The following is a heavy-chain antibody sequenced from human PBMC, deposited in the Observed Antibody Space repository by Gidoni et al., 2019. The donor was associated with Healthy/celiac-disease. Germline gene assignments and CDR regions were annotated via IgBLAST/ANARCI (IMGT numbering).Heavy chain of an antibody. D-gene: IGHD3-10*01. J-gene: IGHJ5*02. V-gene: IGHV3-33*01. CDR2: IWYDGSNK. CDR3: ARGFITMVRGVNTPFDP. Sequence: QVQLVESGGGVVQPGRSLRLHFPASGCTFCRYGIHWVRQAPGKGLEGVAVIWYDGSNKYYADSVKGRFTISRDNSKNTLYLQMNSLRAEDTAVYYCARGFITMVRGVNTPFDPWGQGTLVTVSS. CDR1: GCTFCRYG.